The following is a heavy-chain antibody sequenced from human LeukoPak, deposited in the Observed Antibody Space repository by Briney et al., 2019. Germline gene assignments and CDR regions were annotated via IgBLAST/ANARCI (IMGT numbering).Heavy chain of an antibody. J-gene: IGHJ3*02. CDR3: ARVATIYDAFDI. Sequence: ESLKISCKGSGYSFTNYWIGWVRQMPGKGLEWMGTICPGDSDTTYSPSFQGQVTMSADKSISTAYLQWSSLTASDTAMYYCARVATIYDAFDIWGQGTMVTVSS. CDR1: GYSFTNYW. CDR2: ICPGDSDT. V-gene: IGHV5-51*01. D-gene: IGHD5-24*01.